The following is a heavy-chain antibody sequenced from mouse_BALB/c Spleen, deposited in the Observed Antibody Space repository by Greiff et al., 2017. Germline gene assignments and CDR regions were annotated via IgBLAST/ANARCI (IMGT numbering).Heavy chain of an antibody. V-gene: IGHV14-1*02. CDR2: IDPENGNT. J-gene: IGHJ2*01. CDR3: ARKGLYYFDY. CDR1: GFNIKDYY. Sequence: EVQRVESGAELVRPGALVKLSCKASGFNIKDYYMHWVKQRPEQGLEWIGWIDPENGNTIYDPKFQGKASITADTSSNTAYLQLSSLTSEDTAVYYCARKGLYYFDYWGQGTTLTVSS.